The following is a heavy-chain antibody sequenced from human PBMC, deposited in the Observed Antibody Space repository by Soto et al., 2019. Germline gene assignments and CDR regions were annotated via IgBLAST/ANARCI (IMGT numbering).Heavy chain of an antibody. V-gene: IGHV1-2*04. J-gene: IGHJ4*02. CDR3: ARGLEWLVPQRSRGANYFDY. Sequence: ASVKVSCKASGYTFTGYYMHWVRQAPGQGLEWMGWINPNSGGTNYAQKFQGWVTMTRDTSISTAYMELSRLRSDDTAVYYCARGLEWLVPQRSRGANYFDYWGQGTLVTVSS. CDR2: INPNSGGT. CDR1: GYTFTGYY. D-gene: IGHD3-3*01.